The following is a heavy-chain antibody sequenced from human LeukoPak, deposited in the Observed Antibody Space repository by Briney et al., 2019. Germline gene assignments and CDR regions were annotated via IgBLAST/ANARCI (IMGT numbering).Heavy chain of an antibody. CDR2: IRYDESDK. V-gene: IGHV3-30*02. J-gene: IGHJ4*02. CDR3: ARDLAYQLLP. Sequence: GGSLRLSCATSGFTFSHYGMHWVRQAPGRGLDWVAHIRYDESDKYYADSVKGRFTISRDISKNTVYLQMNSLRVEDTAVYYCARDLAYQLLPWGQGTLVTVSS. CDR1: GFTFSHYG. D-gene: IGHD2-2*01.